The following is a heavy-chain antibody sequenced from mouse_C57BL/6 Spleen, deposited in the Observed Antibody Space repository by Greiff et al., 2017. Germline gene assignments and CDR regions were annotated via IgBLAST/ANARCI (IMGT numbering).Heavy chain of an antibody. J-gene: IGHJ2*01. CDR1: GYTFTSYW. CDR2: IDPSDSYT. V-gene: IGHV1-69*01. Sequence: QVQLQQPGAELVMPGASVKLSCKASGYTFTSYWMHWVKQRPGQGLEWIGEIDPSDSYTNYNQKFKGKSTLTVDKSSSTAYMQLSSLTSEYSAVYYCARRDYWGQGTTLTVSS. CDR3: ARRDY.